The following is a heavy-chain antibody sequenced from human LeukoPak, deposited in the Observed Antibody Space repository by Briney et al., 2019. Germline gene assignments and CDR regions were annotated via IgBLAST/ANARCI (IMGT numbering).Heavy chain of an antibody. CDR1: GDSISGYY. CDR3: ARLRYDILTASPNYYYGMDV. D-gene: IGHD3-9*01. CDR2: ISYTGTT. J-gene: IGHJ6*02. Sequence: PSETLSLTCTVSGDSISGYYWNWIRQPPGKGLEWIAYISYTGTTNYDPSLKSRVTISVDTSKNQFSLKLSSVTAADTAVYYCARLRYDILTASPNYYYGMDVWGQGTTVTVSS. V-gene: IGHV4-59*08.